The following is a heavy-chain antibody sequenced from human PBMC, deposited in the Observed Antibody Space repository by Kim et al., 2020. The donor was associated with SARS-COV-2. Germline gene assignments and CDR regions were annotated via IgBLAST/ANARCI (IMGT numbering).Heavy chain of an antibody. J-gene: IGHJ3*02. D-gene: IGHD2-15*01. CDR2: INSGADIT. CDR3: AKPHSAVAPWDAYDI. Sequence: GGSLRLSCAASGFTLSSHAMSWVRQAPGKGLGWVSAINSGADITAYADSVKGRFTISRDDSKSTLYLQMNSLRGEDTAIYYCAKPHSAVAPWDAYDIWR. V-gene: IGHV3-23*01. CDR1: GFTLSSHA.